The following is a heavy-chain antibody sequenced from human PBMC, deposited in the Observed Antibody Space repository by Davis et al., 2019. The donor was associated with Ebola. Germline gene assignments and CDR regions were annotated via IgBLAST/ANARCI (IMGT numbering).Heavy chain of an antibody. CDR3: ARDIVVVPAAIKAGRWYYYGMDV. CDR2: ISAYNGHT. J-gene: IGHJ6*02. V-gene: IGHV1-18*01. D-gene: IGHD2-2*01. Sequence: ASVKVSCKASGYTFNSHGISWVRQAPGQGLEWMAWISAYNGHTNYAQKFQGRVTITADKSTSTAYMELSSLRSEDTAVYYCARDIVVVPAAIKAGRWYYYGMDVWGQGTTVTVSS. CDR1: GYTFNSHG.